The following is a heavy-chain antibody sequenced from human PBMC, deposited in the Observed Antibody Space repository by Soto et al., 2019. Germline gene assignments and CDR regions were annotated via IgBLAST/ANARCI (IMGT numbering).Heavy chain of an antibody. CDR1: GGSISSGGYY. J-gene: IGHJ6*02. CDR3: ARDVIVEYSSSSYYYYGMDV. Sequence: PSETLSLTCTVSGGSISSGGYYWSWIRQHPGKGLEWIGYIYYSGSTYYNPSLKSRVTISVDTSKNQFSLKLSSVTAADTAVYYCARDVIVEYSSSSYYYYGMDVWGQGTTVTVS. D-gene: IGHD6-6*01. V-gene: IGHV4-31*03. CDR2: IYYSGST.